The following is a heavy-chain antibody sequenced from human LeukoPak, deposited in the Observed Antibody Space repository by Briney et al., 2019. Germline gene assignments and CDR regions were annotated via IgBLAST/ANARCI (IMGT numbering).Heavy chain of an antibody. CDR3: AREPPESYRFVY. V-gene: IGHV1-46*01. CDR1: GYTFSNYY. D-gene: IGHD2-2*02. J-gene: IGHJ4*02. CDR2: IKPSDGSA. Sequence: ASVKVSCKTSGYTFSNYYFHWVRQAPGQGPEWMGIIKPSDGSARYAQKFQGRVTMTTDTSTSTVYMELSSLTSENTAMYNSAREPPESYRFVYWGQGAPVTVS.